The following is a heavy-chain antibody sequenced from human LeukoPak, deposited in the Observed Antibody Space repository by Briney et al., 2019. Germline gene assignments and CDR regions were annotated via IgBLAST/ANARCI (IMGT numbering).Heavy chain of an antibody. Sequence: PGGSLRLSCAASGFTVSSNYMSWVRQAPGKGLKWVSVIYSGGSTYYADSVKGRFTISRDNSKNTLYLQMNSLRAEDTAVYYCARYFYDSSGYPYYFDYWGQGTLVTVSS. D-gene: IGHD3-22*01. CDR1: GFTVSSNY. CDR3: ARYFYDSSGYPYYFDY. CDR2: IYSGGST. V-gene: IGHV3-53*01. J-gene: IGHJ4*02.